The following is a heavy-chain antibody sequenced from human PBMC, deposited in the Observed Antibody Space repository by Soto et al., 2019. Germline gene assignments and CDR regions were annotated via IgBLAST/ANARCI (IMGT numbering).Heavy chain of an antibody. J-gene: IGHJ6*02. CDR2: TFVTGAT. CDR3: ARGRSDSAGSSFGRRMDV. V-gene: IGHV4-61*01. Sequence: QVQLQESGPGLVKSSETLSLICFVSGEALGSGQSYWNWIRQAPGKGLEWIGQTFVTGATKYSASCKSRLNTAVDTAKSQISLTLASVTAADSATYFCARGRSDSAGSSFGRRMDVWGQGTTVTVSS. CDR1: GEALGSGQSY. D-gene: IGHD2-2*01.